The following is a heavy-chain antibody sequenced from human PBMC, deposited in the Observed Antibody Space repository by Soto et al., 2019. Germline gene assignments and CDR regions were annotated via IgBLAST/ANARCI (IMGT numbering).Heavy chain of an antibody. J-gene: IGHJ6*02. V-gene: IGHV4-31*03. Sequence: PSETLSLTCTVSGVSISSGGHYWSWIRQHPGKGLEWIGYIYYSGTTYYNPSLKSRVIISLDKSKNHVSLKLSSVTAADTAVYYCARDLWFDEISAGYYYYAMDVWCPGTTVTVSS. CDR1: GVSISSGGHY. D-gene: IGHD3-10*01. CDR3: ARDLWFDEISAGYYYYAMDV. CDR2: IYYSGTT.